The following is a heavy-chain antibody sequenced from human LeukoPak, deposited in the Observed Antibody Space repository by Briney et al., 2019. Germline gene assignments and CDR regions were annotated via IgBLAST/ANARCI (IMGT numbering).Heavy chain of an antibody. V-gene: IGHV4-38-2*02. J-gene: IGHJ4*02. CDR2: IYHSGST. Sequence: PSETLSLTCTVSGYSISSAYYWGWVRQPPGKGLEWIGSIYHSGSTYYTPSLKSRVTISVDTSKNQFSLKLSSVTAADTAVYYCARGVARSSKFHFSYYFDYWGQGTLVTVSS. CDR1: GYSISSAYY. CDR3: ARGVARSSKFHFSYYFDY. D-gene: IGHD6-6*01.